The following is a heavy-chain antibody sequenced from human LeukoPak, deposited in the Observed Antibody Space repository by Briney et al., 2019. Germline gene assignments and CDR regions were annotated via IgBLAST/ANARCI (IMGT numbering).Heavy chain of an antibody. D-gene: IGHD3/OR15-3a*01. CDR1: GFTFSSYA. Sequence: GGSLRLSCAASGFTFSSYAMHWVRQAPGKGLEWVAVISYDGSNKYYADSVKGRFTISRDNSKNTLYLQKNSLRAEDTAVYYCAKADLPRAFDIWGQGTMVTVSS. V-gene: IGHV3-30-3*01. CDR2: ISYDGSNK. J-gene: IGHJ3*02. CDR3: AKADLPRAFDI.